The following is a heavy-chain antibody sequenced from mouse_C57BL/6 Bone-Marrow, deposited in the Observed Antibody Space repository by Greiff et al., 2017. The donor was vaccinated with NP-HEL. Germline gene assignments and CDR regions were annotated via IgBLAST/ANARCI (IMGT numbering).Heavy chain of an antibody. J-gene: IGHJ1*03. Sequence: VQLQQSGAELMKPGASVKLSCKATGYTFTGYWIEWVKQRPGHGLEWIGEILPGSGSTNYNEKFKGKATFTADTSSNTAYMQLSSLTTEDSAIYYCARDGSYGSSYVRYFDVWGTGTTVTVSS. CDR3: ARDGSYGSSYVRYFDV. D-gene: IGHD1-1*01. CDR2: ILPGSGST. V-gene: IGHV1-9*01. CDR1: GYTFTGYW.